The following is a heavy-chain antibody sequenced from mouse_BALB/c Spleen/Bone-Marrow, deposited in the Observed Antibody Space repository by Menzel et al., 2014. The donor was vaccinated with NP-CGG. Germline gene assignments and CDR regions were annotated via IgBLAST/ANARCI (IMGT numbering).Heavy chain of an antibody. Sequence: VQLKESGTELVKPGASVKLSCTASGFNIKDTYMHWVKRRPEQGLEWIGRIDPANGNTKYDPKFQGKATITADTSSNTAYLQPSSLTSEDTAVYYCASYYYGSSLFAYWGQGTLVTVSA. D-gene: IGHD1-1*01. CDR2: IDPANGNT. CDR1: GFNIKDTY. V-gene: IGHV14-3*02. CDR3: ASYYYGSSLFAY. J-gene: IGHJ3*01.